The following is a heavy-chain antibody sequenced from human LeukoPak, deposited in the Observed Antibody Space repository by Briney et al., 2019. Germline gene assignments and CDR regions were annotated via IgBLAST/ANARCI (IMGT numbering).Heavy chain of an antibody. CDR1: GGSISSYY. CDR2: IYYSGST. V-gene: IGHV4-59*08. CDR3: ASRGRWLQYLPAEGYFDL. Sequence: PSETLSLTCTVSGGSISSYYWSWIRQPPGKGLEWIGYIYYSGSTNYNPSLKSRVTISVDTSKNQFSLKLSSVTAADTAVYYCASRGRWLQYLPAEGYFDLWGRGTLVTVSS. D-gene: IGHD5-24*01. J-gene: IGHJ2*01.